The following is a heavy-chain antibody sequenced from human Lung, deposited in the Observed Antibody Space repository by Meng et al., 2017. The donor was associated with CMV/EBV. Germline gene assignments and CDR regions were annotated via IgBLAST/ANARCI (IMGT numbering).Heavy chain of an antibody. CDR1: GFTFSAFD. CDR3: SSTISGSYDY. D-gene: IGHD1-26*01. V-gene: IGHV3-73*01. Sequence: GEXXKISCAASGFTFSAFDMHWVRQASGKGLEWVGRVRGKSNSYATAYGASVEGRFTISRDDSKNTAYLQMNSLKTEDTAVYYCSSTISGSYDYWGQGTXVTVSS. J-gene: IGHJ4*02. CDR2: VRGKSNSYAT.